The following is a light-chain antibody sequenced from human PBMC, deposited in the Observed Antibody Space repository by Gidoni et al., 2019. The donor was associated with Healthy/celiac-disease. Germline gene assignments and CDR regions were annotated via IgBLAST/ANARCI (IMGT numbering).Light chain of an antibody. J-gene: IGKJ2*01. CDR2: GAS. Sequence: EKVLTQTPGTLSLSPGDRATVSYRASQSVVISYLAWYQQKPGQAPRLLIYGASSRATGILDMFSGSGSCTEFSLTISRLVPDDFAVFYCQQYGSSPDYTFGQGTKLEIK. CDR3: QQYGSSPDYT. V-gene: IGKV3-20*01. CDR1: QSVVISY.